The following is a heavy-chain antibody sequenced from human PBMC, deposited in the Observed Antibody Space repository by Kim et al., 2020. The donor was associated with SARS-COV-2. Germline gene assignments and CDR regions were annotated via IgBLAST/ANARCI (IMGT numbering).Heavy chain of an antibody. CDR3: ARDQRYYDSSGYSYFDY. D-gene: IGHD3-22*01. CDR2: INWNGGST. J-gene: IGHJ4*02. V-gene: IGHV3-20*04. Sequence: GGSLRLSCAASVFTFDDYGMSWVRQAPGKGLEWVSGINWNGGSTGYADSVKGRFTISRDNAKNSLYLQMNSLRAEDTALYYCARDQRYYDSSGYSYFDYWGQGTLVTVSS. CDR1: VFTFDDYG.